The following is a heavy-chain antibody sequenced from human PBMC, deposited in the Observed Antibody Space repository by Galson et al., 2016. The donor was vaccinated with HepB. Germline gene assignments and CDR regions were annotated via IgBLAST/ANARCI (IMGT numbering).Heavy chain of an antibody. CDR1: GFTFGDYY. Sequence: SLRLSCAAPGFTFGDYYMTWIRQAPGKGLQWVAYISGSTIYTNYADSVRGRFTISRDNAKNSLYLQMNSLRAEDTALYYCGRAVEVAESYYMDVWGKGTTVTVSS. CDR2: ISGSTIYT. J-gene: IGHJ6*03. CDR3: GRAVEVAESYYMDV. V-gene: IGHV3-11*06. D-gene: IGHD2-15*01.